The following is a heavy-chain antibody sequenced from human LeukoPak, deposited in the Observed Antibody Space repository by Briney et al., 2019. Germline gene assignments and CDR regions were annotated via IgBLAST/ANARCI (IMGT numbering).Heavy chain of an antibody. V-gene: IGHV3-23*01. D-gene: IGHD5-18*01. CDR2: IHNSGVHT. CDR1: EFTFSNYA. CDR3: AKAAYNYGPFDY. Sequence: GGSLRLSCEASEFTFSNYAMSWVRQAPGKGLEWVSIIHNSGVHTSYADSVKGQFTISRDNSKNTLYLQMNRLRAEDPAVYYCAKAAYNYGPFDYWGQGTLVLVSS. J-gene: IGHJ4*02.